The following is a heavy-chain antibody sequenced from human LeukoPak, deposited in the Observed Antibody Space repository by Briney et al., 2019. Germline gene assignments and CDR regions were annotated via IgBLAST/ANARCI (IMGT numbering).Heavy chain of an antibody. CDR1: GYTFTSYY. CDR3: ARDSTPTYYSGTYYFEY. J-gene: IGHJ4*02. CDR2: INPSGGST. V-gene: IGHV1-46*01. D-gene: IGHD1-26*01. Sequence: ASVKVSCKASGYTFTSYYMHWVRQAPGQGLEWMGIINPSGGSTTYAQKFQGRVTMTRDTSTSTVYMELSSLRSEDTAVYSCARDSTPTYYSGTYYFEYWGQGTLVTVSS.